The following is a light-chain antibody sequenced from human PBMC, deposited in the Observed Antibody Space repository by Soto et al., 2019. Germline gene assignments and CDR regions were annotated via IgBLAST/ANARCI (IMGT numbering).Light chain of an antibody. J-gene: IGKJ4*01. CDR2: AAS. Sequence: IELTQSPSALSAYVGDRVTITCRASQGISSSLAWYQQKPGKAPNLLIYAASTLQSGVPSRFSGSGSGTDFTLTISSLQPEDFATYYCQQLNTYPLTFGGGTKVDIK. CDR1: QGISSS. V-gene: IGKV1-9*01. CDR3: QQLNTYPLT.